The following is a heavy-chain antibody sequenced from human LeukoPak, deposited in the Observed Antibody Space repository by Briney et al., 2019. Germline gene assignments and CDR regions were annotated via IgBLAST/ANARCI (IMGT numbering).Heavy chain of an antibody. V-gene: IGHV4-59*01. J-gene: IGHJ3*02. CDR3: ARLSNSMVRGVIKDAFDI. D-gene: IGHD3-10*01. CDR2: VYYSGSS. Sequence: PSETLSLTXTVSGGSISNYYWSWIRQPPGKGLEWIGYVYYSGSSNFNPSLKSRVTISIDTSKNRFSLRLSSVTAADTAVYYCARLSNSMVRGVIKDAFDIWGQGTMVTVSS. CDR1: GGSISNYY.